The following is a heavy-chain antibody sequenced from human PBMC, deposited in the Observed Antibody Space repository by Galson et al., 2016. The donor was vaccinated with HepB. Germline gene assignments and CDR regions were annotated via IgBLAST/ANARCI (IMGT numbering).Heavy chain of an antibody. J-gene: IGHJ4*02. CDR1: GFTFSSYA. V-gene: IGHV3-23*01. D-gene: IGHD6-13*01. CDR3: TSEGLSSSWYMPLYYFDS. Sequence: SLRLSCAASGFTFSSYAMSWVRQAPGKGLEWVSAISGSGGSTYYADSVKGRFTISRDNSKNTLYLQMKSLRAEDTAVYYCTSEGLSSSWYMPLYYFDSWGQGTLVTVSS. CDR2: ISGSGGST.